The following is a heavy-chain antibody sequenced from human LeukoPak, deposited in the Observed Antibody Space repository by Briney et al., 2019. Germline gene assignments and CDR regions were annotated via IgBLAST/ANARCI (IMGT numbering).Heavy chain of an antibody. CDR2: ISAYNGNT. D-gene: IGHD3-22*01. V-gene: IGHV1-18*01. Sequence: GASVKVSCKASGYTFTSYGISWVRQAPGQGLEWMGWISAYNGNTNYAQKFQGRVTMTEDTSTDTAYMELSSLRSEDTAVYYCATRITMIVVVIPDDAFDIWGQGTMVTVSS. CDR3: ATRITMIVVVIPDDAFDI. CDR1: GYTFTSYG. J-gene: IGHJ3*02.